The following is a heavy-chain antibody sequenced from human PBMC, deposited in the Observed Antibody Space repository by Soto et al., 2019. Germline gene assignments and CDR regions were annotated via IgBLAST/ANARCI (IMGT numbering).Heavy chain of an antibody. J-gene: IGHJ4*02. V-gene: IGHV4-39*02. Sequence: SETLSLTCTVSGDSIFGRSYFWAWFRQHPGKGLEGIGPINYSGNIYYNPSLTGRMTISVDTSKNHFSLVLSSVTASDTAVYFCGRLVFATFGENDFDVWGQGTLVTVSS. CDR2: INYSGNI. CDR1: GDSIFGRSYF. CDR3: GRLVFATFGENDFDV. D-gene: IGHD3-3*01.